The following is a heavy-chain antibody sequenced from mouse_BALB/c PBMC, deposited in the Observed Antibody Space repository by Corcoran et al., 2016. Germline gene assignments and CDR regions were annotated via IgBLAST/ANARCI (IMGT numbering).Heavy chain of an antibody. J-gene: IGHJ4*01. V-gene: IGHV1S136*01. CDR3: ARGHYDPLYSMDY. CDR1: GYTFTSYV. CDR2: TNPYNDET. D-gene: IGHD2-4*01. Sequence: EVQLQQSGPELVKPGASVTMSCKASGYTFTSYVMHWVKQKPGQGLEWIGYTNPYNDETKYNEKFKGKATLTSDRSSSTDYMELSSLTSEDSAVYYCARGHYDPLYSMDYWGQGTSVTVSS.